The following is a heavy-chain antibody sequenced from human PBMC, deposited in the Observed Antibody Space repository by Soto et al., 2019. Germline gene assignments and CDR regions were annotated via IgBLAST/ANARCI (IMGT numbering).Heavy chain of an antibody. D-gene: IGHD3-10*01. J-gene: IGHJ4*02. CDR2: INHSGST. CDR1: GGSFSGYH. V-gene: IGHV4-34*01. Sequence: SETLSLTCAVYGGSFSGYHWSWIRQPPGKGLEWIGEINHSGSTNYNPSLKSRVTISVDTSKNQFSLKLSSVTAADTAVYYCASILLSSSGSYRPGYYWGQGTLVTVSS. CDR3: ASILLSSSGSYRPGYY.